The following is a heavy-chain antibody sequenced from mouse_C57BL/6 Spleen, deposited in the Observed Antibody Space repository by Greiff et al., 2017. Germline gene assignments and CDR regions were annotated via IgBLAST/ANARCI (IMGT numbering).Heavy chain of an antibody. Sequence: QVQLQQPGAGLVKPGASVKLSCKASGYTFTSYWMQWVKQRPGQGLEWIGEIDPSDSYTNYNQKFKGKATLTVDTSSSTAYMQLSSLTSEDSAVYYCARLGGRMWYFDVWGTGTTVTVSS. CDR2: IDPSDSYT. CDR3: ARLGGRMWYFDV. D-gene: IGHD2-10*02. V-gene: IGHV1-50*01. J-gene: IGHJ1*03. CDR1: GYTFTSYW.